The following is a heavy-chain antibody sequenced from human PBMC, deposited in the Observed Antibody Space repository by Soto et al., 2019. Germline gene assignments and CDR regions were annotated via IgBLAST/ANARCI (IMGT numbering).Heavy chain of an antibody. D-gene: IGHD6-13*01. CDR2: IYYSGST. V-gene: IGHV4-61*01. Sequence: QVQLQESGPGLVKPSETLSLTCTVSGGSVSSGSYYWSWIRQPPGKGLEWIGYIYYSGSTNYNPSLKSRVTISVDTSKNQFSLKLSSVTAAGTAVYYCARDWVGIAAAGTYYYYGMDVWGQGTTVTVSS. CDR1: GGSVSSGSYY. J-gene: IGHJ6*02. CDR3: ARDWVGIAAAGTYYYYGMDV.